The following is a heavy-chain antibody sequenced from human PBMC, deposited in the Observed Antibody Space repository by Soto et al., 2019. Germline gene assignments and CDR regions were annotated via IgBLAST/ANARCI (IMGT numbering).Heavy chain of an antibody. D-gene: IGHD6-19*01. CDR3: ARHEVVAVAGYYFDY. CDR1: GGSISSYY. V-gene: IGHV4-59*08. CDR2: IYYSGST. Sequence: PSDTLSLTCTISGGSISSYYWSWIRQPPGKGLEWIGYIYYSGSTNYNPSLKSRVTISVDTSKNQFSLKLSSVTAADTAVYYCARHEVVAVAGYYFDYWGQGTLVTVSS. J-gene: IGHJ4*02.